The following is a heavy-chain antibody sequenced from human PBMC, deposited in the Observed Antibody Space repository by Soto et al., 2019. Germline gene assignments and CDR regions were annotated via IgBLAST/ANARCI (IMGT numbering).Heavy chain of an antibody. CDR3: ARDPAAYCGGDCPPYYYYGMDV. CDR1: GYTFTTYG. V-gene: IGHV1-18*01. D-gene: IGHD2-21*02. J-gene: IGHJ6*02. CDR2: ISAYNGNT. Sequence: QVQLVQSGAEVKKPGASVKVSCKASGYTFTTYGISWVRQAPGQGLEWMGWISAYNGNTNYAQKLQGRVTMTTDTSTSTAYLELRSLGSDDTAVYYCARDPAAYCGGDCPPYYYYGMDVWGQVTTVTVAS.